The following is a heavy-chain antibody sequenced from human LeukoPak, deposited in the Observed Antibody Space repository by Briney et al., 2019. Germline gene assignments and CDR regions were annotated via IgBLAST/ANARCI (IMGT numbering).Heavy chain of an antibody. CDR3: ARRVATITRYYYYYYMDV. CDR1: GGTFSSYA. J-gene: IGHJ6*03. D-gene: IGHD5-12*01. V-gene: IGHV1-8*02. Sequence: ASVKVSCKASGGTFSSYAISWVRQATGQGLEWMGWMNPNSGNTGYAQKFQGRVTMTRNTSISTAYMELSSLRSEDTAVYYCARRVATITRYYYYYYMDVWGKGTTVTISS. CDR2: MNPNSGNT.